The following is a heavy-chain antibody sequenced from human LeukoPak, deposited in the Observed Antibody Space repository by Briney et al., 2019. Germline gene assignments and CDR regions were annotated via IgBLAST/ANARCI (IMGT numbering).Heavy chain of an antibody. J-gene: IGHJ4*02. D-gene: IGHD6-13*01. V-gene: IGHV3-7*01. Sequence: GGSLRLSCAASGFAFSSFSMSWVRQAPGKGLEWVANLKEDGTEEEYLDSVKGRFTIFRDNAKNSLDLQMNSLRAEDTAVYYCARMHGYGRCWGQGTLVTVSS. CDR3: ARMHGYGRC. CDR2: LKEDGTEE. CDR1: GFAFSSFS.